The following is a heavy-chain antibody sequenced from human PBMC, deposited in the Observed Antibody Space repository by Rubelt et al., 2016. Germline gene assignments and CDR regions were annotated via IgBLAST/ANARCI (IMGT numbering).Heavy chain of an antibody. CDR2: IHTNTGNP. J-gene: IGHJ6*02. V-gene: IGHV7-4-1*02. CDR3: AKLKVDYYGMDV. D-gene: IGHD3-16*01. Sequence: QVQLVQSGAEVKKPGSSVKVSCKASGGTFSSYAISWVRQAPGQGLEWMGRIHTNTGNPTYAQGFTGRFVFSLDTSVSTAYLQISSLKAEDTAVYYCAKLKVDYYGMDVWGQGTTVTVSS. CDR1: GGTFSSYA.